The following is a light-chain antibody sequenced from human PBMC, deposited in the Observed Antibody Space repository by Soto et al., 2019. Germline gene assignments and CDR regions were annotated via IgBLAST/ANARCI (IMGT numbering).Light chain of an antibody. CDR3: CSYAGSSIVV. Sequence: QSVLTQPASVSGSPGQSITISCTGTSSDVGSYNLVSWYQQHPGKAPKLMIYEVSKRPSGVSHRFSGSKSGNTASLTISGLQAEDEADYYCCSYAGSSIVVFGGGTKLTVL. CDR1: SSDVGSYNL. CDR2: EVS. J-gene: IGLJ2*01. V-gene: IGLV2-23*02.